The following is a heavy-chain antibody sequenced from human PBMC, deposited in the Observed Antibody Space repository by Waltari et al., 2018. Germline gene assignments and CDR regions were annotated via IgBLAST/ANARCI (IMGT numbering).Heavy chain of an antibody. CDR1: GYSISSGYY. CDR2: NYHSGST. Sequence: QVQLQESGPGLVKPSETLSLTCAVSGYSISSGYYWGWIRQPPGKGLEWLGSNYHSGSTYYNPSLKSRVTISVYTSKNQFALKLSSVTAADTAVYYCASHYSSSWVWFDPWGQGTLVTVSS. CDR3: ASHYSSSWVWFDP. D-gene: IGHD6-13*01. V-gene: IGHV4-38-2*01. J-gene: IGHJ5*02.